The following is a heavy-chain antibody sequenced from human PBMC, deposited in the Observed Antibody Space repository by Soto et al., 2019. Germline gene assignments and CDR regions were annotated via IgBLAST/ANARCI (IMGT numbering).Heavy chain of an antibody. J-gene: IGHJ4*02. CDR2: MAYDGNRE. CDR1: GFTFSMYV. Sequence: QVQLVESGGGVVQPDRSLRLSCAASGFTFSMYVMHWVRQAPGKGLEWVAVMAYDGNREYYGDSVKGRFFVSRDNSKNTLYLQMTSLRPEDTAVYYCARVGGSFYGAWDSWGQGALVTVSS. CDR3: ARVGGSFYGAWDS. D-gene: IGHD1-26*01. V-gene: IGHV3-30-3*01.